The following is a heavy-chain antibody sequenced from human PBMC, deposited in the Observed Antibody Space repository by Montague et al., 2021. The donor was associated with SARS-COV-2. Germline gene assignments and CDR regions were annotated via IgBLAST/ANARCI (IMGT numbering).Heavy chain of an antibody. CDR1: GFTVSSNY. J-gene: IGHJ6*02. CDR2: IYSGGST. Sequence: SLRLSFAASGFTVSSNYMSWVRQAPGKGLEWVSVIYSGGSTYYADSVKGRFTISRDNSKNTLYLQMNSLRAEDPAVYYCSRDQRRYGSGSYYGPHYYYYGMDVWGQGTTVTVAS. D-gene: IGHD3-10*01. V-gene: IGHV3-53*05. CDR3: SRDQRRYGSGSYYGPHYYYYGMDV.